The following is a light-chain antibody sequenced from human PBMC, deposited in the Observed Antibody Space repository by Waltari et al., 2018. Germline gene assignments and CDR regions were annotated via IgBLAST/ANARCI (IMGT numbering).Light chain of an antibody. CDR1: NIGVTS. CDR3: QVWDSSSDHWV. J-gene: IGLJ3*02. CDR2: DDR. V-gene: IGLV3-21*02. Sequence: SYVLTQPPSVSVAPGQTARITCGGNNIGVTSVNWYQQGPGQAPVVVIYDDRDRPLDIPERFSGFNSENTATLTISRVEVGDEADYYCQVWDSSSDHWVFGGGTKLTVL.